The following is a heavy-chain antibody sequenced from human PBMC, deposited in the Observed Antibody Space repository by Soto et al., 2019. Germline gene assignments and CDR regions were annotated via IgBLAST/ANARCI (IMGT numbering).Heavy chain of an antibody. J-gene: IGHJ6*02. V-gene: IGHV7-4-1*01. CDR2: INTNTGNP. Sequence: EASVKVSCKASGYTFTSYAMNWVRQAPGQGLEWMGWINTNTGNPTYAQGFTGRFVFSLDTSVSTAYLQICSLKAEDTAVYYCARATYYDFWSGYYRGVFGMDVWGQGTTVTVSS. CDR3: ARATYYDFWSGYYRGVFGMDV. D-gene: IGHD3-3*01. CDR1: GYTFTSYA.